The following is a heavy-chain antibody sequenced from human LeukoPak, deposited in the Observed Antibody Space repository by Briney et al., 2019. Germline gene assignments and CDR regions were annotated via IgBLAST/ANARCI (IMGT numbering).Heavy chain of an antibody. V-gene: IGHV4-39*07. J-gene: IGHJ6*03. Sequence: AETLSLTCTVSGGSISSSSYSWGWIRQPPGKGLEWIGNIYYTGSTYYNPSLKSRVTISVDTAKNQFSLKLSSVTAADTAVYYCARGKARGYGYYYYYMDVWGKGTTVTVSS. CDR2: IYYTGST. CDR3: ARGKARGYGYYYYYMDV. CDR1: GGSISSSSYS. D-gene: IGHD3-16*01.